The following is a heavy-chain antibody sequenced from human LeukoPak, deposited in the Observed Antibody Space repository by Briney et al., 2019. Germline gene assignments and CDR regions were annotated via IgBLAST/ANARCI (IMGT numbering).Heavy chain of an antibody. D-gene: IGHD3-3*01. CDR3: ARGDDVWSGSIY. V-gene: IGHV1-69*05. Sequence: SVKVSCKASGGTSRNYVINWVRQAPGQGLEWMVGIIAIFATPKYAQKVQGRVTIATDESTSTAYMEMTSLTSEDTAVYYCARGDDVWSGSIYWGQGSLVTVSS. CDR2: IIAIFATP. J-gene: IGHJ4*02. CDR1: GGTSRNYV.